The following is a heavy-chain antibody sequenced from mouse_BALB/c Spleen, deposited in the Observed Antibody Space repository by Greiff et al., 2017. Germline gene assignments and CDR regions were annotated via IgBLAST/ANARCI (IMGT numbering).Heavy chain of an antibody. V-gene: IGHV1-9*01. D-gene: IGHD1-1*01. Sequence: QVQLQQSGAELMKPGASVKISCKATGYTFSSYWIEWVKQRPGHGLEWIGEILPGSGSTNYNEKFKGKATFTADTSSNTAYMQLSSLTSEDSAVYYCASSTTVVATDAMDYWGQGTSVTVSS. J-gene: IGHJ4*01. CDR3: ASSTTVVATDAMDY. CDR2: ILPGSGST. CDR1: GYTFSSYW.